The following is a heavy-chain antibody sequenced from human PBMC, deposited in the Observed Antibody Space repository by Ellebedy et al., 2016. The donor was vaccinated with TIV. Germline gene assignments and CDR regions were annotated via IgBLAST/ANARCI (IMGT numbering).Heavy chain of an antibody. Sequence: GESLKISCAASGFTFSSYEMNWVRQAPGKGLEWVSYISSSGSTIYYADSVKGRFTISRDNAKNSLYLQMNSLRAEDTAVYYCAREKYYYGSGSYSWGVFDPWGQGTLVTVSS. CDR3: AREKYYYGSGSYSWGVFDP. CDR2: ISSSGSTI. V-gene: IGHV3-48*03. CDR1: GFTFSSYE. D-gene: IGHD3-10*01. J-gene: IGHJ5*02.